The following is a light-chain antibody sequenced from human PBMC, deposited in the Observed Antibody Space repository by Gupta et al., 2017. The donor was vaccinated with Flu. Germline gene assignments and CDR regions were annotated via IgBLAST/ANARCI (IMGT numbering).Light chain of an antibody. CDR3: RHDPKDALT. V-gene: IGKV1-6*01. CDR1: QDIRIT. J-gene: IGKJ4*01. CDR2: NAS. Sequence: AIQMAQSPSSLSASVGDGVTVTCRASQDIRITLGWYQQKPGKAPKLLIYNASTLQTGVPSRFSGSGSGTDFTLTISSLQAEDCATYDCRHDPKDALTCGGGTKVEIK.